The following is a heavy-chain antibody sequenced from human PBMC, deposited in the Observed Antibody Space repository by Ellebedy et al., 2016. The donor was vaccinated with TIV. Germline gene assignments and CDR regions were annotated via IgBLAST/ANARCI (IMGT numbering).Heavy chain of an antibody. CDR3: ARHGSTSYYNPSDW. J-gene: IGHJ4*02. D-gene: IGHD3-10*01. CDR2: INYRGDT. Sequence: SETLSLXXTASDDSIRSSTNSWGWIRQPPGNGLEWIGSINYRGDTFYNPSLMGRVTVSVDTSKNQLSLKLSSVTAADTAVYYCARHGSTSYYNPSDWWGQGTLVTVSS. CDR1: DDSIRSSTNS. V-gene: IGHV4-39*01.